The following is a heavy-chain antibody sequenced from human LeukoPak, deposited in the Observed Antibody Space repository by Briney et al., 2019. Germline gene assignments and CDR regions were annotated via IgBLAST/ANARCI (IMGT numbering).Heavy chain of an antibody. V-gene: IGHV3-21*01. CDR1: GFTFSSYT. CDR3: ARGHYGWLGSVEVFDY. D-gene: IGHD6-19*01. Sequence: GGSLRLSCAASGFTFSSYTINWVRQAPGKGLEWVSSISSTSRYIYSADSVKGRFTISRDNSRNSLYLQMDSLRAEGTAVYYCARGHYGWLGSVEVFDYWGQGILVTVSS. J-gene: IGHJ4*02. CDR2: ISSTSRYI.